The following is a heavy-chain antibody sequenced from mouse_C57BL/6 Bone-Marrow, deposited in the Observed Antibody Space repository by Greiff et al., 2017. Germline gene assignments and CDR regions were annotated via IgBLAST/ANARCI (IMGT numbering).Heavy chain of an antibody. CDR2: ISSGGSYT. CDR3: ARPGDPYYFDY. Sequence: EVKLMESGGDLVKPGGSLKLSCAASGFTFSSYGMSWVRQTPDKRLEWVATISSGGSYTYYPDSVKGRFTISRDNAKNTLYLQMSSLKSEDTAMYYCARPGDPYYFDYWGQGTTLTGSS. CDR1: GFTFSSYG. J-gene: IGHJ2*01. V-gene: IGHV5-6*01.